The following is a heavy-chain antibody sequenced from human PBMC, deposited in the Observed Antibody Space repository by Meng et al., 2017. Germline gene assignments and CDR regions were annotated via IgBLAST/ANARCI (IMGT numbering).Heavy chain of an antibody. CDR1: GGSISSGSYY. J-gene: IGHJ5*02. Sequence: VQLHESGPGLVQPSPTLSLTCTVSGGSISSGSYYWSWIRQPAGKGLEWIVRIYTSGSTNYNPSLKSRVTISVDTSKNQFSLKLSSVTAADTAVYYCAKFTEYDWFDPWGQGTLVTVSS. D-gene: IGHD2-2*01. CDR2: IYTSGST. V-gene: IGHV4-61*02. CDR3: AKFTEYDWFDP.